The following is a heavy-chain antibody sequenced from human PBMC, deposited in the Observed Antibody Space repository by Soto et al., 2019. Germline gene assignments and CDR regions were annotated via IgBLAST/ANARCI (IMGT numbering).Heavy chain of an antibody. CDR3: ARGMGGAAVAGHSYYYYGMDV. Sequence: QVQLVQSGAEVKKPGSSVKVSCKASGGTFSSYAISWVRQAPGQGLEWMGGIIPIFGTANYAQKFQGRVKITEEKSKSTAYMELSSMRSEDTAVYYCARGMGGAAVAGHSYYYYGMDVWGQGTTVTVSS. V-gene: IGHV1-69*06. D-gene: IGHD6-19*01. CDR1: GGTFSSYA. CDR2: IIPIFGTA. J-gene: IGHJ6*02.